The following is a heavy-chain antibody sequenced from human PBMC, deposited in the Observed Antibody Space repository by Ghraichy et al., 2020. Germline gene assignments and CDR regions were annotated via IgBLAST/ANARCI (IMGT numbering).Heavy chain of an antibody. CDR2: IYYSGST. V-gene: IGHV4-59*01. CDR1: GGSISSYY. Sequence: SETLSLTCTVSGGSISSYYWSWIRQPPGKGLEWIGYIYYSGSTNYNPSLKSRVTISVDTSKNQFSLKLSSVTAADTAVYYCAGVKARAFDIRGQGTMVTVSS. CDR3: AGVKARAFDI. J-gene: IGHJ3*02.